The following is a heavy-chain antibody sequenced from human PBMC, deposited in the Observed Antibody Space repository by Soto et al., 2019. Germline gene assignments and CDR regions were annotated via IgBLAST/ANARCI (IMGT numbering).Heavy chain of an antibody. D-gene: IGHD2-21*02. V-gene: IGHV4-31*03. CDR1: DGSISSGGYY. J-gene: IGHJ5*02. CDR2: IYYSEST. CDR3: ARRTPVVTAP. Sequence: VQLQESGPGLVKPSQTLSLTCTVSDGSISSGGYYWSWIRQHPGKVLEWIGYIYYSESTYYNPSLKRRITIYVYTSKTQFPRKPSSATAAVTAVYYWARRTPVVTAPWGQGTLVTLS.